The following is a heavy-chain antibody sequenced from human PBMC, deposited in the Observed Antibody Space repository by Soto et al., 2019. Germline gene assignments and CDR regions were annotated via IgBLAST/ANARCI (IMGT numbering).Heavy chain of an antibody. CDR1: GFSLSTSGVG. V-gene: IGHV2-5*02. D-gene: IGHD4-17*01. J-gene: IGHJ4*02. Sequence: QITLKESGPTLVKPTQTLTLTCTFSGFSLSTSGVGVGWIRQPPGKALEWLALIYWDDDKRYSPSLKSRLTITKNTSKXXXGXXMTNMDPVDTATSYCAHSLAASHYGHYDPINSFAYWGQGTLVTVSS. CDR2: IYWDDDK. CDR3: AHSLAASHYGHYDPINSFAY.